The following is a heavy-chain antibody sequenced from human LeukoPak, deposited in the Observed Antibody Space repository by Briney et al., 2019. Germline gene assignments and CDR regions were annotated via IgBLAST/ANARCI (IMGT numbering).Heavy chain of an antibody. D-gene: IGHD3-10*01. CDR3: ARVKGREGSTVIIDY. V-gene: IGHV4-59*02. J-gene: IGHJ4*02. Sequence: SETLSLTCTVSGGSVSNYYWSWIRQSPGKGLEWIGYISHSGSVNYNPSLKSRVTMSVDTSKNQFSLKLSSVTAADTAVYYCARVKGREGSTVIIDYWGQGTLDTVSS. CDR2: ISHSGSV. CDR1: GGSVSNYY.